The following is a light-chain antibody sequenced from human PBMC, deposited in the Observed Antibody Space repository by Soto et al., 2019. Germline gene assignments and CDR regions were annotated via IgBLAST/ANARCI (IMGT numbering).Light chain of an antibody. Sequence: DIQMTQSPSSLSASVGDRVTITCRASQGISNFLAWYQQRPGKVPKVLIYAASTLQSGVLSRFSGSGSGTDFTLTISSLQPEDVATYYCPEYNSAPSLTFGGGTKVEIK. CDR1: QGISNF. J-gene: IGKJ4*01. V-gene: IGKV1-27*01. CDR2: AAS. CDR3: PEYNSAPSLT.